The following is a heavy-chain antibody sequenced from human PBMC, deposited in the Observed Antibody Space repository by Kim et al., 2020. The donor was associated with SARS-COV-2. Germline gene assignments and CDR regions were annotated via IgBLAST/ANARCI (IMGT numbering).Heavy chain of an antibody. D-gene: IGHD6-19*01. V-gene: IGHV6-1*01. CDR3: ARDRQRAGTGVDY. J-gene: IGHJ4*02. Sequence: YDPSVKGRITNNPDTSKNQFSRQLNSVTPEDTAVYYCARDRQRAGTGVDYWGQGTLVTVSS.